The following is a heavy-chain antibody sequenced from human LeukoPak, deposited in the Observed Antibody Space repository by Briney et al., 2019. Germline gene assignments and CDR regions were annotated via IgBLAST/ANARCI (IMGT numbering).Heavy chain of an antibody. CDR3: ARSASQDYYFDY. CDR2: IDPSDSYT. CDR1: GYSFTSYW. Sequence: GESLKISCKGSGYSFTSYWISWVRQMPGKGLEWMGRIDPSDSYTNYSPSFQGHVTISADKSTSTAYLQWSSLKASDTAMYYCARSASQDYYFDYWGQGTLVTVSS. V-gene: IGHV5-10-1*01. J-gene: IGHJ4*02.